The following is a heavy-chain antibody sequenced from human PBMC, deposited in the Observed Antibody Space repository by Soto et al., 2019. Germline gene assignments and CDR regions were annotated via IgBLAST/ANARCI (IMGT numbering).Heavy chain of an antibody. CDR1: GYSFTSYW. V-gene: IGHV5-51*01. Sequence: EVQLVQSGAEVKKPGESLKISCKGSGYSFTSYWIGWVRQMPGKGLEWMGIIYPGDSDTRYSPSFQGQVTISADKSISTAYRQGSSLRASDTAMYYGARLTSIAAAVPFDYWGRGPLVTVSS. CDR2: IYPGDSDT. CDR3: ARLTSIAAAVPFDY. D-gene: IGHD6-13*01. J-gene: IGHJ4*02.